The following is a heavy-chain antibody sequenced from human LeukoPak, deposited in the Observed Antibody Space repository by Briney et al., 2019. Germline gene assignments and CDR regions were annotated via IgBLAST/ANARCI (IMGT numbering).Heavy chain of an antibody. CDR2: ISYDGSNK. V-gene: IGHV3-30*04. Sequence: PGRSLRLSCAASGFTFSSYAMHWVRQAPGKGLEWVAVISYDGSNKYYADSVKGRFTISRDNSKNTLYLQMNSLRAEDTAVYYCARGPSLGLDYWGQGNLVTVSS. CDR1: GFTFSSYA. CDR3: ARGPSLGLDY. J-gene: IGHJ4*02.